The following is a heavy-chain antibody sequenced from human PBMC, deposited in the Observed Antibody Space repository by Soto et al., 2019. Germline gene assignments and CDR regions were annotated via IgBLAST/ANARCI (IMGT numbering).Heavy chain of an antibody. CDR1: GYTFTSYY. CDR2: INPSGGST. Sequence: GASVKVSCKASGYTFTSYYMHWVRQAPGQGLEWMGIINPSGGSTSYAQKFQGRVTMTRDTSTSTVYMELSSLRSEDTAVYCCASDSGSYCFDYWGQGTLVTVSS. CDR3: ASDSGSYCFDY. D-gene: IGHD1-26*01. V-gene: IGHV1-46*01. J-gene: IGHJ4*02.